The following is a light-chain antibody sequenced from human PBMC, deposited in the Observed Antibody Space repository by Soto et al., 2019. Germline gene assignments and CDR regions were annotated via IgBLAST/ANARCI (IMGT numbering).Light chain of an antibody. CDR2: YAS. CDR3: QQYKDWPPT. V-gene: IGKV3-15*01. J-gene: IGKJ1*01. Sequence: EIVMTQSPVTLSVSPGERFTLSCRASQIVGTTVAWYQQKSGQAPRLLIYYASTRATGVPARFSGSASGTDFTLSITSLQSEDFGVYYCQQYKDWPPTFGQGTRGDIK. CDR1: QIVGTT.